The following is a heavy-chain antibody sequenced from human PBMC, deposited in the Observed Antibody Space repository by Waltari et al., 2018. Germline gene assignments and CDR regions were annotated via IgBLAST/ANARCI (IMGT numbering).Heavy chain of an antibody. D-gene: IGHD6-25*01. V-gene: IGHV1-8*02. CDR2: MNPNSGNT. Sequence: QVQLVQSGAEVKKPGASVKVSCKASGNTFTSYDINWVRQATGQGLEWMGWMNPNSGNTGYAQKFQGRVTMTRNTSISTADMELSSLGSEDTAVYYCARDEYSSGGRCDYWGQGTLVTVSS. CDR3: ARDEYSSGGRCDY. J-gene: IGHJ4*02. CDR1: GNTFTSYD.